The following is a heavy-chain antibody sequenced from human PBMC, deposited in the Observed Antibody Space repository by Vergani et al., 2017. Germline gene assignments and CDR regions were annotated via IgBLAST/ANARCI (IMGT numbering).Heavy chain of an antibody. CDR3: ARIKGREDAFDI. Sequence: QVQLQESGPGLVKPSETLSLTCTVSGGSISSYYWSWIRQPPGKGLEWIGYIYYSGSTNYNPSLKSRVTISVDTSKNQFSLKLRSVTAADTAVYYCARIKGREDAFDIWGQGTMVTVSS. J-gene: IGHJ3*02. CDR1: GGSISSYY. V-gene: IGHV4-59*01. CDR2: IYYSGST.